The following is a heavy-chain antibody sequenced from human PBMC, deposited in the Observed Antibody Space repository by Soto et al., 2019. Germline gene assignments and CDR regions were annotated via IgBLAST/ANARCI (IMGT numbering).Heavy chain of an antibody. J-gene: IGHJ4*02. CDR3: ARGATAVTTVGDY. CDR2: ISPSGGDI. CDR1: GFKFRSYN. V-gene: IGHV3-21*05. D-gene: IGHD4-17*01. Sequence: GGSLRLSCAASGFKFRSYNMNWVRQAPGKGLEWLSYISPSGGDIYSADSVKGRFTISRDNAKNLLYLEMNRLRDEDTAMYYCARGATAVTTVGDYWGQGTLVTVSS.